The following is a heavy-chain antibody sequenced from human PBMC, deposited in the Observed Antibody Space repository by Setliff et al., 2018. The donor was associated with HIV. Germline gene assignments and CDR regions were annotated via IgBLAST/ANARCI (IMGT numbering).Heavy chain of an antibody. J-gene: IGHJ4*02. D-gene: IGHD6-19*01. CDR1: GDSINTQY. Sequence: KTSETLSLTCTISGDSINTQYWTWIRQPRGMGLEWIGNIYGSGTTKYNPSLRSRVTISVDKSKNQLSLSLDSVTAADTAVYYCATDPKGDGWAYFDSWGQGTLVTVSS. V-gene: IGHV4-59*11. CDR2: IYGSGTT. CDR3: ATDPKGDGWAYFDS.